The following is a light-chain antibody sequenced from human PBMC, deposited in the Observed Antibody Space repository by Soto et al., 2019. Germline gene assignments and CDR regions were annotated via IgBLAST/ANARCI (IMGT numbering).Light chain of an antibody. V-gene: IGKV3-20*01. CDR3: QHYGSSPTFT. CDR1: QSISSSF. CDR2: GAS. Sequence: EFVLTQSPGTLSLSPGERATLSCRASQSISSSFLAWYQQKPGQAPRLLIYGASSRGTGIPDRFSGSGSRAYFTITISRLEPEDFALYYCQHYGSSPTFTLGGGTKVEIK. J-gene: IGKJ4*01.